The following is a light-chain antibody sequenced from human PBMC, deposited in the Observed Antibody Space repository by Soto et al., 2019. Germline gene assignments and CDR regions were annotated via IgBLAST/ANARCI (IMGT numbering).Light chain of an antibody. V-gene: IGKV3-20*01. CDR1: QSVSSSY. Sequence: EIVLTQSPGTLSLSPGERATLSCRPSQSVSSSYLAWYQQKPGQAPRLLIYGASSRATGIPDRFSGSGSGTDFTLTISRLEPEDFAVYYCQQYGSSWWTFGQGTKVEIK. CDR3: QQYGSSWWT. J-gene: IGKJ1*01. CDR2: GAS.